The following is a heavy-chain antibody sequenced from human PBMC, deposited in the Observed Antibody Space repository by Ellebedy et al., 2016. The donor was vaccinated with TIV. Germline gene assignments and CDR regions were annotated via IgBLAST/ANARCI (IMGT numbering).Heavy chain of an antibody. CDR2: INTYGSTT. D-gene: IGHD4/OR15-4a*01. J-gene: IGHJ4*02. Sequence: HTGGSLRLSCAASGFTFTSYWMHWVRQAPGKGLVYVSSINTYGSTTKYADSVRGRFTISRDNAKNTLYLQMNSLRAEDTAVYYCARDLHYGAAEYWGQGTLVTVSS. CDR1: GFTFTSYW. V-gene: IGHV3-74*03. CDR3: ARDLHYGAAEY.